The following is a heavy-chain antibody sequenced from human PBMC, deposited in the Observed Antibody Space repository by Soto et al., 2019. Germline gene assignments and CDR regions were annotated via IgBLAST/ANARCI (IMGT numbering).Heavy chain of an antibody. V-gene: IGHV1-69*01. D-gene: IGHD3-22*01. CDR2: IIPIFGTA. J-gene: IGHJ4*02. Sequence: QVQLVQSGAEVKKPGSSVKVSCKASGGTFSSYAISWVRQAPGQGLEWMGGIIPIFGTANYAQKFQGRVTITADESTNTAYMELSSMRSEDTAVYYCARAYYYDSSGYRTGLYYWGQGTLFTFSS. CDR1: GGTFSSYA. CDR3: ARAYYYDSSGYRTGLYY.